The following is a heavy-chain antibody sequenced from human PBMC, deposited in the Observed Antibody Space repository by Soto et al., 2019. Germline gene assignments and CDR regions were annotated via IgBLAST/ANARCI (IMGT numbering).Heavy chain of an antibody. Sequence: EVQLVESGGGLVQPGGSLRLSCAASGVTFSGYWMSWVRQAPGKGLEWVANIKQDGSEQFYVDSVKCRFTLSRDNARNSLYLPVTSLRAEDTAVYYCAREAGWGQGNTVTVSS. CDR3: AREAG. J-gene: IGHJ6*02. CDR1: GVTFSGYW. CDR2: IKQDGSEQ. V-gene: IGHV3-7*04.